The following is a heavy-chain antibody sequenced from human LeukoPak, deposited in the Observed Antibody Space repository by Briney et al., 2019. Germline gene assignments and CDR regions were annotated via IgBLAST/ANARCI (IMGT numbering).Heavy chain of an antibody. CDR1: GGSISSYY. J-gene: IGHJ4*02. V-gene: IGHV4-59*01. Sequence: SETLSLTCTVSGGSISSYYWNWIRQPPGKGLEWIGYIYYSGSTNYNPSLKSRVTIPVDTSKNQFSLKLGSVTAADTAVYYCARLSGDSSGPIDYWGQGTLVTVSS. D-gene: IGHD3-22*01. CDR2: IYYSGST. CDR3: ARLSGDSSGPIDY.